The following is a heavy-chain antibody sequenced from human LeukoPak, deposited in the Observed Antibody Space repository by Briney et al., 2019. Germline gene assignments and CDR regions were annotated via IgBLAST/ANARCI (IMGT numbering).Heavy chain of an antibody. V-gene: IGHV3-21*01. CDR3: ARVVGYYYDSSGYIDY. CDR2: ISSSSSYI. CDR1: GFTFSSYS. D-gene: IGHD3-22*01. Sequence: PGGSLRLSCAASGFTFSSYSMNWVRPAPGKGLEWVSSISSSSSYIYYADSVKGRFTISRDNAKNSLYLQMNSLRAEDTAVYYCARVVGYYYDSSGYIDYWGQGTLVTVSS. J-gene: IGHJ4*02.